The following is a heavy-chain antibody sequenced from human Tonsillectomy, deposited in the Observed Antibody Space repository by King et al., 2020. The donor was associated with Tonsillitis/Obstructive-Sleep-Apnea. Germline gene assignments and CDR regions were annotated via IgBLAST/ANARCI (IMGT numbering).Heavy chain of an antibody. V-gene: IGHV1-69*01. J-gene: IGHJ4*02. Sequence: VQLVQSGAEVKKPGSSVKVSCKASVGTFSTYAISWVRQAPGQGLEWIGGINPIIGTVNNAQKFQGRVTITADESTSTGYMELRGLTSEDTAVYYCARKRPEYSGYDYWGQGILVTVSS. D-gene: IGHD5-12*01. CDR1: VGTFSTYA. CDR3: ARKRPEYSGYDY. CDR2: INPIIGTV.